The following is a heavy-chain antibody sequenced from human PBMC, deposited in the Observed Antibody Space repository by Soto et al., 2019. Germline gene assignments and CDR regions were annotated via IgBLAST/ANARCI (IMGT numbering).Heavy chain of an antibody. J-gene: IGHJ4*03. D-gene: IGHD5-12*01. CDR2: INHSGST. CDR3: ARDVATVNLDS. V-gene: IGHV4-34*01. CDR1: GGSFSGYY. Sequence: SETLSLTCAVYGGSFSGYYWSWIRQPPGKGLEWIGEINHSGSTNYNPSLKSRVTISVDTSKNQFSLKLSSVTAADTAVYYCARDVATVNLDSWGQATMVTVSS.